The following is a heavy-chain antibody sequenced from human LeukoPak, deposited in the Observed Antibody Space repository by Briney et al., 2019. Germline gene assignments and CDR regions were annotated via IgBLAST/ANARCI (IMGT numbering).Heavy chain of an antibody. V-gene: IGHV1-2*02. CDR3: ARNYDRTWPPTYFDF. D-gene: IGHD3-3*01. J-gene: IGHJ4*02. CDR1: GYTFTDYY. Sequence: ASVKVSCKASGYTFTDYYIYWVRQAPGQGLEWMGWINPNSGGTNYAKKFQGSVTMTRDRSIRTAYMELRRVRPDDTAVYYCARNYDRTWPPTYFDFWGQGTLVTVSS. CDR2: INPNSGGT.